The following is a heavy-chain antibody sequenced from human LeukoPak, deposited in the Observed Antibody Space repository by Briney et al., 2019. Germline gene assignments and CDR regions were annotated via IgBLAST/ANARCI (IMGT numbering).Heavy chain of an antibody. D-gene: IGHD2-15*01. CDR3: ARGYCSGGSCYSEVNYFDY. V-gene: IGHV1-2*02. CDR2: INPNSGGT. CDR1: GYTFTGYY. Sequence: EASVKVSCKASGYTFTGYYMHWGRQAPGQGLEWMGWINPNSGGTNYAQKFQGRVTMTRDTSISTAYMELSRLRSDDTAVYYCARGYCSGGSCYSEVNYFDYWGQGTLVTVSS. J-gene: IGHJ4*02.